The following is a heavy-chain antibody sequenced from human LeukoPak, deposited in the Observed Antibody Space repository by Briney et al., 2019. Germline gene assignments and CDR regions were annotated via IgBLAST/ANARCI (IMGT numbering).Heavy chain of an antibody. D-gene: IGHD2-21*02. CDR1: GYAFTNYW. J-gene: IGHJ4*02. CDR3: ARHSYMTATPIPDY. Sequence: GESLKISFKGSGYAFTNYWIGWVRQMPGKGLEWMGITYPGDSDTRYSPSFQGQVTISVDKSISTAHLQWSSLKASDTAMYYCARHSYMTATPIPDYWGQGTLVTVSS. CDR2: TYPGDSDT. V-gene: IGHV5-51*01.